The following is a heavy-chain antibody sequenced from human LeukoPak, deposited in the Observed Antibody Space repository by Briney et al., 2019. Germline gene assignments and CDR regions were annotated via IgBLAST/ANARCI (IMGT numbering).Heavy chain of an antibody. CDR3: TRGGTTLDY. J-gene: IGHJ4*02. D-gene: IGHD1-7*01. V-gene: IGHV3-74*01. CDR1: GFTFSSYA. CDR2: INTDGSNT. Sequence: EGSLRLSCAASGFTFSSYAMSWVRQAPGKGLVWVSRINTDGSNTAYADSVKGRFTISRDNAKNTLYLQMNSLRAEDTAVYYCTRGGTTLDYWGQGTLVTVSS.